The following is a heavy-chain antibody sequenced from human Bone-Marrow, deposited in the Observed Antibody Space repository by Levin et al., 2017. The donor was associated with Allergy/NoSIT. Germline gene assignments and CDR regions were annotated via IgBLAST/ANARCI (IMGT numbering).Heavy chain of an antibody. CDR3: ASLSPYYDYPGGSSLQD. CDR2: IYYTGSA. J-gene: IGHJ4*02. CDR1: GGYINSNNYY. V-gene: IGHV4-39*01. Sequence: SETLSLTCIVSGGYINSNNYYWGWIRQPPGKGLEWIGTIYYTGSASYSPSLISRVSISVDTSMNQFSLKLTSVTAADTAVYYCASLSPYYDYPGGSSLQDWGRGILVSVSS. D-gene: IGHD3-16*01.